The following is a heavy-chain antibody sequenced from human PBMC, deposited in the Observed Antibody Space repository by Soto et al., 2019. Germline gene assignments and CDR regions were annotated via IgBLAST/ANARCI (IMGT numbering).Heavy chain of an antibody. CDR2: IIPIFGTA. D-gene: IGHD4-4*01. CDR1: GGTFSSYA. J-gene: IGHJ4*02. V-gene: IGHV1-69*13. CDR3: AREAYDYTTF. Sequence: ASVKVSCKASGGTFSSYAISWVRQAPGQGLEWMGGIIPIFGTANYAQKFQGRVTITADESTSTAYMELSSLRSEDTAVYYCAREAYDYTTFWGQGTLVTVSS.